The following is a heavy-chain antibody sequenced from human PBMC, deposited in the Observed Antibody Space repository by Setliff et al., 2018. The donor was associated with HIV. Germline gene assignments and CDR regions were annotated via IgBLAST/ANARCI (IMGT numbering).Heavy chain of an antibody. CDR2: IKQDGSEK. Sequence: PGGSLRLSCAASGFTFSSYAMHWVRQAPGKGLEWVANIKQDGSEKYYVDSVKGRFTISRDNAKKSLYLQMDSLRAEDTAVYYCARSYYGSTTSYGMDVWGQGTTVTVSS. CDR1: GFTFSSYA. J-gene: IGHJ6*02. D-gene: IGHD3-10*01. V-gene: IGHV3-7*01. CDR3: ARSYYGSTTSYGMDV.